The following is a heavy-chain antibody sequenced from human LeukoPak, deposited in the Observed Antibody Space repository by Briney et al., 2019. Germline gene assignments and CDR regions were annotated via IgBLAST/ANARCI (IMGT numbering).Heavy chain of an antibody. CDR2: IYYSGST. CDR1: GGSISSYY. D-gene: IGHD3-10*01. V-gene: IGHV4-59*01. CDR3: ARVAVGRSGAHYFDY. Sequence: SETLSLTCTVSGGSISSYYWSWIRQPPGKGLEWIGYIYYSGSTNYNPSLKSRVTISVDTSKNQFSLKLSSVTAADTAVYYCARVAVGRSGAHYFDYWGQGTLVTVSS. J-gene: IGHJ4*02.